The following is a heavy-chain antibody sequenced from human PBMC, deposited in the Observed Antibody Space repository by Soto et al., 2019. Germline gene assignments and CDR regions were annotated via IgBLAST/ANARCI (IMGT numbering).Heavy chain of an antibody. CDR2: INAANGDT. CDR1: GDGFTSYG. Sequence: ASVKASWKASGDGFTSYGIHWVRQAPGQRLEWMGWINAANGDTKYSPKFQGRVTITRDTSASTAYMELSSLRSEDTAVYYCVRRHVSATGIDWFDPWGQGTLVTVSS. J-gene: IGHJ5*02. V-gene: IGHV1-3*01. CDR3: VRRHVSATGIDWFDP. D-gene: IGHD6-13*01.